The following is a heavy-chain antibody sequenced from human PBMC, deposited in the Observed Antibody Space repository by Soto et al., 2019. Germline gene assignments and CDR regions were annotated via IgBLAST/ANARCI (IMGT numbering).Heavy chain of an antibody. CDR3: ARGPSSLTRFDY. Sequence: GGSLRLSCAASGFTFSSYAMHWIRQAPGKGLGWVTVISYDGSNKYYADSVKGRFTISRDNSKNTLYLQMNSLRAEDTAVYYCARGPSSLTRFDYWGQGTLVTVSS. CDR2: ISYDGSNK. D-gene: IGHD2-2*01. V-gene: IGHV3-30-3*01. CDR1: GFTFSSYA. J-gene: IGHJ4*02.